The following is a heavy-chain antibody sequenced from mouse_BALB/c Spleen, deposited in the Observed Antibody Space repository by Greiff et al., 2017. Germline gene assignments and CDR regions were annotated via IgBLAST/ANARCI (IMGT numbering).Heavy chain of an antibody. V-gene: IGHV3-8*02. Sequence: EVKVVESGPSLVKPSQTLSLTCSVTGDSITSGYWNWIRKFPGNKLEYMGYISYSGSTYYNPSLKSRISITRDTSKNQYYLQLNSVTTEDTATYYCARGYGNFHFAYWGQGTLVTVSA. J-gene: IGHJ3*01. CDR1: GDSITSGY. D-gene: IGHD2-1*01. CDR3: ARGYGNFHFAY. CDR2: ISYSGST.